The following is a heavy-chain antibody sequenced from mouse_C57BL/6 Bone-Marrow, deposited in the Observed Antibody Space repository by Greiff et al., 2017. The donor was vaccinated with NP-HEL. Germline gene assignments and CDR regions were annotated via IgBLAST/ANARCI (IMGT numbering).Heavy chain of an antibody. J-gene: IGHJ2*01. CDR1: GFTFSSYA. D-gene: IGHD2-1*01. CDR2: ISDGGSYT. Sequence: EVKLMESGGGLVKPGGSLKLSCAASGFTFSSYAMSWVRQTPEKRLEWVATISDGGSYTYYPDNVKGRFTISRDNAKNNLYLQMSHLKSEDTAMYYCARDRGNYEDFDYWGQGTTLTVSS. V-gene: IGHV5-4*01. CDR3: ARDRGNYEDFDY.